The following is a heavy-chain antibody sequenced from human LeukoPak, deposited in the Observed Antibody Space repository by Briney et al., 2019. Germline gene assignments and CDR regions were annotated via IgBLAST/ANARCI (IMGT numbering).Heavy chain of an antibody. CDR3: AKDSVFGVVPPTDMDV. D-gene: IGHD3-3*01. CDR2: ISGSGGNT. Sequence: GGSLRLSCAASGFSFSSYAMSWVRQAPGKGLEWVSAISGSGGNTYYADSVRGRFTISRDNSKNTLYLQMNSLRAEDTAIYYCAKDSVFGVVPPTDMDVWGKGTTVTVSS. J-gene: IGHJ6*03. V-gene: IGHV3-23*01. CDR1: GFSFSSYA.